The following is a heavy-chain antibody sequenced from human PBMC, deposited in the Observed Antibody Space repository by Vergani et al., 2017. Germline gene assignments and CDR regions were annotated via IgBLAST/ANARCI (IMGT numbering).Heavy chain of an antibody. V-gene: IGHV3-30-3*01. Sequence: QVQLVESGGGVVQPGRSLRLSCAASGFTFSSYAMHWVRQAPGKGLGWVAVKSYDGSNKYYADSVKGRFTISRDNSKNTLYLQMNSLRAEDTAVYYCAIYLYGDGDYWGQGTLVTVSS. J-gene: IGHJ4*02. CDR2: KSYDGSNK. CDR1: GFTFSSYA. D-gene: IGHD4-17*01. CDR3: AIYLYGDGDY.